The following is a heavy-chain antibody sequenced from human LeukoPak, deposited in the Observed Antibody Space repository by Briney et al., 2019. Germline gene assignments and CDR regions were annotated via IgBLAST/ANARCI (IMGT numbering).Heavy chain of an antibody. CDR3: ARAGYIYGYYYYYMDV. CDR2: IYHSGST. D-gene: IGHD5-18*01. CDR1: GGSISSSNW. Sequence: SGTLSLTCAVSGGSISSSNWWSWVRQPPGKGLEWIGEIYHSGSTNYNPSLKSRVTISVDKSKNQFSLKLSSVTAADTAVYYCARAGYIYGYYYYYMDVWGKGTTVTVSS. V-gene: IGHV4-4*02. J-gene: IGHJ6*03.